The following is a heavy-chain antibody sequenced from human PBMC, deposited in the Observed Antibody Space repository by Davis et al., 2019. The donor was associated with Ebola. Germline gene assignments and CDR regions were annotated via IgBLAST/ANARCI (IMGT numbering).Heavy chain of an antibody. CDR1: GFTFSSYG. V-gene: IGHV3-30*18. CDR3: AKGELVITRGYFDH. D-gene: IGHD3-22*01. CDR2: ISYDGSNK. J-gene: IGHJ4*02. Sequence: GGSLRLSCAASGFTFSSYGMHWVRQAPGKGLAWVAVISYDGSNKYYADSVKGRYTISRDNSKNTVSLQMSSLRAEDTAIYYCAKGELVITRGYFDHWGQGILVSVSS.